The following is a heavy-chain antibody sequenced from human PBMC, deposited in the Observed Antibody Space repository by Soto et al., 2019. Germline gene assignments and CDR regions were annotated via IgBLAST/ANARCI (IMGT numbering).Heavy chain of an antibody. CDR3: ARGHGAGTYYYYGMDV. CDR2: ISYDGSNK. J-gene: IGHJ6*02. Sequence: GGSLRLSCAASGFTFSSYAMHWVRQAPGKGLEWVAVISYDGSNKYYADSVKGRFTISRDNSKNTLYLQMNSLRAEDTAVYYWARGHGAGTYYYYGMDVWGQGTTVTVSS. CDR1: GFTFSSYA. V-gene: IGHV3-30-3*01. D-gene: IGHD6-19*01.